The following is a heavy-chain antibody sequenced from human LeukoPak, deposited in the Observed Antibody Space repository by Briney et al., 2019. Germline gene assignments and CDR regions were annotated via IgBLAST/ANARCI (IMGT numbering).Heavy chain of an antibody. J-gene: IGHJ4*02. V-gene: IGHV4-4*07. CDR3: ARGVGYSSSWYGYYFDY. CDR2: IYSSGST. D-gene: IGHD6-13*01. CDR1: GGSISSYY. Sequence: SETLSLTCTVSGGSISSYYWSWIRQPAGKGLEWIGRIYSSGSTNYNPSLKSRVTMSVDTSKNQFSLKPTSVTAADTAVYYCARGVGYSSSWYGYYFDYWGQGTLVTVSS.